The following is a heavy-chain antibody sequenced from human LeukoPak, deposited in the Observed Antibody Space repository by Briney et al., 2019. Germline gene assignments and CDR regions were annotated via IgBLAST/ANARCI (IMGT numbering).Heavy chain of an antibody. CDR3: ARHHTTYYYDSSGFFEYYQH. V-gene: IGHV1-69*02. D-gene: IGHD3-22*01. J-gene: IGHJ1*01. CDR2: IIPILGIA. Sequence: GASVKVSCKASGGTFSCYTISWVRQAPGQGLEWMGRIIPILGIANYAQKFQGRVTITADKSTSTAYMELSSLRSEDTAVYYCARHHTTYYYDSSGFFEYYQHWAQGTLVTVSS. CDR1: GGTFSCYT.